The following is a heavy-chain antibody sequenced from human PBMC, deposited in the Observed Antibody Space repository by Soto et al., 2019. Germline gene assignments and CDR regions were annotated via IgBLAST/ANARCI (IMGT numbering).Heavy chain of an antibody. Sequence: EVQLLDSGGGLVQPGGSLRLSCAASGFTFSTYAMSWVRQAPGKGLEWVSTISGSGDSSYYATSVKGRLPISRDNSRNTLDLQMNSLRVEDTAVYYCAKGGEGSCSQTSCLYFSDSWGQGTLVTVSS. D-gene: IGHD2-15*01. J-gene: IGHJ4*02. CDR2: ISGSGDSS. CDR3: AKGGEGSCSQTSCLYFSDS. CDR1: GFTFSTYA. V-gene: IGHV3-23*01.